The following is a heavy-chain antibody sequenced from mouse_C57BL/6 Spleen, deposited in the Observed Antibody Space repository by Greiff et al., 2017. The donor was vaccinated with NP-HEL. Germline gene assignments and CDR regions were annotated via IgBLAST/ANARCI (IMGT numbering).Heavy chain of an antibody. CDR2: IYPGSGST. CDR1: GYTFTSYW. D-gene: IGHD1-1*01. Sequence: QVQLQQSGSELVKPGASVKMSCKASGYTFTSYWITWVKQRPGQGLEWIGDIYPGSGSTNYNEKFKSKATLTVDTSSSTAYMQLSSLTSEDSAVYYCARDYYGSSRYAMDYWGQGTSVTVSS. J-gene: IGHJ4*01. V-gene: IGHV1-55*01. CDR3: ARDYYGSSRYAMDY.